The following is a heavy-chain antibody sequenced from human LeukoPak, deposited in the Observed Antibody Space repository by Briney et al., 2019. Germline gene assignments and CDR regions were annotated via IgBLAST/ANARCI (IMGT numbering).Heavy chain of an antibody. CDR2: IIPILGIA. Sequence: SVKVSCKASGGTFSSYTISWVRQAPGQGLEWMGRIIPILGIANYAQKFQGRVTITADKSTSTAYMELSSLRSEDTAVYYCARSYYDSSGSHAFDIWGQGTMVTVSS. V-gene: IGHV1-69*02. CDR3: ARSYYDSSGSHAFDI. J-gene: IGHJ3*02. CDR1: GGTFSSYT. D-gene: IGHD3-22*01.